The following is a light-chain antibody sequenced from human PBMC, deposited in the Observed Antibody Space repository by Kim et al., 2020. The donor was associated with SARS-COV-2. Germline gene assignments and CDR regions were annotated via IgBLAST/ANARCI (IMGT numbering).Light chain of an antibody. CDR3: QSADSSDWV. Sequence: VSPGQTARITCSGDALPKQYAYWYQQKPGQAPVLVIYKDSERPSGIPERFSGSSSGTTVTLTISGVQAEDEADYYCQSADSSDWVFGGGTQLTVL. CDR2: KDS. J-gene: IGLJ3*02. CDR1: ALPKQY. V-gene: IGLV3-25*03.